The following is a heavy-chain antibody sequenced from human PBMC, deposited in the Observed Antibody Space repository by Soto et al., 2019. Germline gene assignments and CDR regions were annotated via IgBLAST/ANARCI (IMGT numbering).Heavy chain of an antibody. V-gene: IGHV3-23*01. J-gene: IGHJ5*02. CDR1: GFTFSNYA. D-gene: IGHD3-22*01. CDR2: LSGGDRST. CDR3: AKEMGDYYDSSGSWFDP. Sequence: EVQLLESGGGLVQPGGSLRLSCAASGFTFSNYAMSWVRQAPGKGLEWVSALSGGDRSTYYADSVKGRFTISRDNSKNTLFLQMNSLRAEDTALYFCAKEMGDYYDSSGSWFDPWGQGTLVTVSS.